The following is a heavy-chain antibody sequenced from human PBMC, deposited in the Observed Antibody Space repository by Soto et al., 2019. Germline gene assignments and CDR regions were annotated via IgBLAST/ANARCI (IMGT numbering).Heavy chain of an antibody. D-gene: IGHD3-16*01. CDR2: INAGGGNT. V-gene: IGHV1-46*01. CDR3: ARLGQSVPPYYLDY. Sequence: ASVKVSCKASGYTFTSYYMHWVRQAPGQGLEWMGVINAGGGNTCYAQKFQGRVTMTRDTSTTTVYMEVSSLRSEYTAVYYCARLGQSVPPYYLDYWGQGTLVTVSS. CDR1: GYTFTSYY. J-gene: IGHJ4*02.